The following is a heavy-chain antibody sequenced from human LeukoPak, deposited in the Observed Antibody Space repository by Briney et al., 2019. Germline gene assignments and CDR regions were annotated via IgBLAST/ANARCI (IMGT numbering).Heavy chain of an antibody. D-gene: IGHD3-3*01. CDR2: IYYSGST. CDR3: ARGVPEYYDFWSGYFYYFDY. V-gene: IGHV4-59*01. Sequence: PSETLSLTCTVSGGSISSYYWSWIRQPPGKGLEWIGYIYYSGSTNYNPSLKSRVTISGDTSKNQFSLKLPSVTAADTAVYYCARGVPEYYDFWSGYFYYFDYWGQGTLVTVSS. J-gene: IGHJ4*02. CDR1: GGSISSYY.